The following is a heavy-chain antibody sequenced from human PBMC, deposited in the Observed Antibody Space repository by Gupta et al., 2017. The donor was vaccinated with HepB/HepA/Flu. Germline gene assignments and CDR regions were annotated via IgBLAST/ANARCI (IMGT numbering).Heavy chain of an antibody. J-gene: IGHJ6*03. D-gene: IGHD5-12*01. CDR2: IYYSGST. CDR3: ARVTTTGIYMDV. Sequence: QVQLQESGPGLVKPSETLSLTCTVSGGSISSYYWSWIRQPPGKGLEWIGYIYYSGSTNYNPSLKSRVTISVDTSKNQFSLKLSSVTAADTAVYYCARVTTTGIYMDVWGKGTTVTVSS. CDR1: GGSISSYY. V-gene: IGHV4-59*01.